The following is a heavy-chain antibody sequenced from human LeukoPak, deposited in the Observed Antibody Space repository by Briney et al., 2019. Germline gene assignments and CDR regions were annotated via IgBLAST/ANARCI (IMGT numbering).Heavy chain of an antibody. D-gene: IGHD4-23*01. CDR3: ARDLDYGGNLPYY. V-gene: IGHV3-7*01. CDR1: GFTFSSYW. CDR2: IKQDGSEK. Sequence: GGSLRLSCAASGFTFSSYWMNWVRQAPGKGLEWVANIKQDGSEKYYVDSVKGRFTISRDNAKNSLYLQMNSLRAEDTAAYYCARDLDYGGNLPYYWGQGTLVTVSS. J-gene: IGHJ4*02.